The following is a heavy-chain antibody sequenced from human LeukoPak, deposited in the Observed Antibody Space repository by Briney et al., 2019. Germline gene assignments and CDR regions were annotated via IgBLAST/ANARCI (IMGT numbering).Heavy chain of an antibody. Sequence: GGSLRLSCAASGFTFSSYWMSWVRQAPGKGREWVANIKQDGSEKYYVDCVKGRFTISRDNAKNSLYLQMNSLRAEDTAVYYCARDQGYDFWSGLVSDYWGQGTLVTVSS. CDR1: GFTFSSYW. CDR3: ARDQGYDFWSGLVSDY. CDR2: IKQDGSEK. D-gene: IGHD3-3*01. J-gene: IGHJ4*02. V-gene: IGHV3-7*01.